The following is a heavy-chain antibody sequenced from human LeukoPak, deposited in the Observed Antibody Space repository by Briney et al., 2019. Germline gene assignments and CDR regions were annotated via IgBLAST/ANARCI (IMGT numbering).Heavy chain of an antibody. D-gene: IGHD3-22*01. CDR2: IIPILGTA. V-gene: IGHV1-69*13. Sequence: GASVKVSCKASGGTFSSYAISWVRQAPGQGLEWMGGIIPILGTANYAQKFQGRVTITADESTSTAYMELSSLRSEDTAVYYCARMDTWSYYYDSSGRTELDDAFDIWGQGTMVTVSS. CDR1: GGTFSSYA. J-gene: IGHJ3*02. CDR3: ARMDTWSYYYDSSGRTELDDAFDI.